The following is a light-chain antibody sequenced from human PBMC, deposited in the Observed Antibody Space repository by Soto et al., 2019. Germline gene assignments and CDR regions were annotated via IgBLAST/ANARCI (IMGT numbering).Light chain of an antibody. CDR2: WXS. Sequence: SVLTQSAGTLPLSQGEGASHYXRASQSVNSNYIAWYQQKPGXAPRLXXDWXSSRATGSPDRLSGSGSATDFTLTISRLEPEDFAAYYCQQYENWMWTFGQGTKVDIK. V-gene: IGKV3-20*01. J-gene: IGKJ1*01. CDR1: QSVNSNY. CDR3: QQYENWMWT.